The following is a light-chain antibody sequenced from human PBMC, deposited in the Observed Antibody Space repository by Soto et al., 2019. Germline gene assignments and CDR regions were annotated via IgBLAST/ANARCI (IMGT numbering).Light chain of an antibody. J-gene: IGKJ4*01. Sequence: DIQMTQSPSSVSASVGDRVAITCRASQGIGNWLAWYQQKPGKAPKVLVSIVSSLQSGVPSRFSGSRSETDFTLTITSLQPEDSATYYCQQGNSFPLTFGGGTKVDIK. CDR1: QGIGNW. V-gene: IGKV1-12*01. CDR3: QQGNSFPLT. CDR2: IVS.